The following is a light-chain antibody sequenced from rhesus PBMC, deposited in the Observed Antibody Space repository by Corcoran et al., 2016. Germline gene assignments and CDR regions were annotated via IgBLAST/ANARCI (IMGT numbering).Light chain of an antibody. J-gene: IGKJ4*01. CDR2: AAS. CDR3: QQDYSYAPLT. V-gene: IGKV1-33*02. Sequence: DIQMTQSPSSLSASVGDTVTITCQASQGIGNNFTWYQQKQGKGPKLLIYAASRLQSGIPSRFSGSGSGTDYTLTISSLQPEDFATDYCQQDYSYAPLTFGGGTKVEIK. CDR1: QGIGNN.